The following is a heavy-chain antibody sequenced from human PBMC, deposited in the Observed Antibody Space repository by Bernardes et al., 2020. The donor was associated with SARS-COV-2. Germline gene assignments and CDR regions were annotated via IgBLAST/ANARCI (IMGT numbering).Heavy chain of an antibody. CDR2: ISWNRGSI. Sequence: GGSLRLSCAASGFTFDDYAMHWVRQAPGKGLEWVSGISWNRGSIGYADSVKGRFTISRDNAKNSLYLQMNSLRAEDTALYYCATAGELSAYWGQGTLVTVSS. D-gene: IGHD3-10*01. J-gene: IGHJ4*02. CDR3: ATAGELSAY. V-gene: IGHV3-9*01. CDR1: GFTFDDYA.